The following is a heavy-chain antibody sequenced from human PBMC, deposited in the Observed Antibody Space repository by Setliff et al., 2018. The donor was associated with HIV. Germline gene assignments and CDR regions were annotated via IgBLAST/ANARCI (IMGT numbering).Heavy chain of an antibody. Sequence: SVKVSCKASGGTFSSYAVSWVRQAPGQGLEWMGGIIPIFGTANYAQKFQGRVTITADESTSTAYMELSSLRSEDTAVYYCARARRSSMVRGTYFDYWGQGTLVTVSS. CDR1: GGTFSSYA. CDR3: ARARRSSMVRGTYFDY. J-gene: IGHJ4*02. CDR2: IIPIFGTA. V-gene: IGHV1-69*13. D-gene: IGHD3-10*01.